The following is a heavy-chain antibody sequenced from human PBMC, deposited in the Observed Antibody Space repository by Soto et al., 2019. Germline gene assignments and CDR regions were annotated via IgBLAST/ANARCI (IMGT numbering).Heavy chain of an antibody. Sequence: QVQLQESGPGLVKPSETLSLTCTVSGGSISSYYWSWIRQPPGKGLEWIGYIYYSGSTNYTPSLKRRVTISVDTSKNQFSLKLSSVTAADTAVYYCARSDGRSWGQGTLVTVSS. CDR3: ARSDGRS. CDR1: GGSISSYY. J-gene: IGHJ5*02. V-gene: IGHV4-59*01. CDR2: IYYSGST.